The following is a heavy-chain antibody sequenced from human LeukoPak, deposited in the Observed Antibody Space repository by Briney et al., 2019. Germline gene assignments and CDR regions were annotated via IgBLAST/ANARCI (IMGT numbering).Heavy chain of an antibody. CDR1: GYTLTSYD. CDR2: MNPNSGNT. CDR3: ARRNTIMVAGLDY. J-gene: IGHJ4*02. D-gene: IGHD5-24*01. V-gene: IGHV1-8*01. Sequence: ASVKVSCKASGYTLTSYDINWVRQATGQGLEWMGWMNPNSGNTGYAQKLQGRVTMTRNTSISTAFMELSSLRSEDTAVYYCARRNTIMVAGLDYWGQGTLVTVSS.